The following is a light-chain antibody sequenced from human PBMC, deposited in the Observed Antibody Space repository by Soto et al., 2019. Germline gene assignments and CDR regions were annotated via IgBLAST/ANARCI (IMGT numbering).Light chain of an antibody. J-gene: IGKJ1*01. Sequence: EIVMTQSPATLSVSPGERATLSCRASQSVSSNLAWYQQKPGQAPRLLIYGASTRATGFPARFSGSGSGTEFILTISSLQSEDLAVYYCQQYSDWPTFGQGTKVDI. CDR2: GAS. V-gene: IGKV3-15*01. CDR1: QSVSSN. CDR3: QQYSDWPT.